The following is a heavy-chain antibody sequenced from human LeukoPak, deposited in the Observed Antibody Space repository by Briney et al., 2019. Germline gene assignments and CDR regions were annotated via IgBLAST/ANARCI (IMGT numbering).Heavy chain of an antibody. J-gene: IGHJ4*02. CDR2: IYPGDSDT. CDR1: GYSFIGYW. D-gene: IGHD3-10*01. Sequence: GESLKISCKGSGYSFIGYWIGWVRQMPGKGLEWMGIIYPGDSDTRYSPSFQGQVTISADKSISTAYLQWSSLKASDTAMYYCARPIYGSGSYGGFDYWGQGTLVTVSS. V-gene: IGHV5-51*01. CDR3: ARPIYGSGSYGGFDY.